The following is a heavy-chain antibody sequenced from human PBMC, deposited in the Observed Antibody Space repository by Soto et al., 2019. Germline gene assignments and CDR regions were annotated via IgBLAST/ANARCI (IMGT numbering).Heavy chain of an antibody. V-gene: IGHV1-18*01. CDR1: GYTFTNYS. CDR3: ARYLAAAGPFDC. J-gene: IGHJ4*02. D-gene: IGHD6-13*01. Sequence: QVQLVQSGAEVKKPGASVKVSCKASGYTFTNYSLSLVRQAPGQGLEWMGWSSAYNGNTNYPQKLQGRVTMTTDTSTSTAYMELRSLRSDDTAVYYCARYLAAAGPFDCWGQGTLVTVSS. CDR2: SSAYNGNT.